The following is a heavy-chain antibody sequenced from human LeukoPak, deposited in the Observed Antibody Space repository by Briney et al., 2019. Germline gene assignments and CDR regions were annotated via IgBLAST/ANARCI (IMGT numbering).Heavy chain of an antibody. D-gene: IGHD3-22*01. V-gene: IGHV3-23*01. CDR2: ISNDGGGT. J-gene: IGHJ5*02. Sequence: GGSLGFPCEASGFFFNNYGLIWFRQPPGKGREWVSAISNDGGGTQYADFVEGRFTISRDNSKNTLFLQMSSLRAEDTALYYCAKGSSGYFADLWGQGTLVTVSS. CDR3: AKGSSGYFADL. CDR1: GFFFNNYG.